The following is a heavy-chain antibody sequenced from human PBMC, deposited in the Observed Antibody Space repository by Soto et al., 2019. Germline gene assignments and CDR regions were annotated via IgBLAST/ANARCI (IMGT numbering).Heavy chain of an antibody. CDR1: GYSFTSYW. Sequence: PGESLKISCKGSGYSFTSYWIGWVRQMPGKGLEWMGIIYPGDSDTRYSPSFQGQVTISADKSISTAYLQWSSLKASDTAMYYGARLPGTAMVTRYYYYGMDVWGQGTTVTVSS. CDR2: IYPGDSDT. V-gene: IGHV5-51*01. J-gene: IGHJ6*02. D-gene: IGHD5-18*01. CDR3: ARLPGTAMVTRYYYYGMDV.